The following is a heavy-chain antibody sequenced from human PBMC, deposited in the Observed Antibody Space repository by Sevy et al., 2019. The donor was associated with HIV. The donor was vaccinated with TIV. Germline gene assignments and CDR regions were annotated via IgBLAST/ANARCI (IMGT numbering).Heavy chain of an antibody. J-gene: IGHJ4*02. CDR1: GYTFSDYS. CDR2: INAASGVT. CDR3: ARGGSDGNY. Sequence: ASVKVSCKASGYTFSDYSIYWIRQAPGQGFEWMGWINAASGVTNFAQKFQGRVTMTRDTSINTAYMEVYRLTSDDTAVYHCARGGSDGNYWGQGTLVTVSS. D-gene: IGHD5-12*01. V-gene: IGHV1-2*02.